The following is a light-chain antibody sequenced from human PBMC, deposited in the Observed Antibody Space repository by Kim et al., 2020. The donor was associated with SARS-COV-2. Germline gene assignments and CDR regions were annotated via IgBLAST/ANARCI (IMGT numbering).Light chain of an antibody. CDR1: KLGDKY. Sequence: GSPGQTASITCSGDKLGDKYACWYQQKPGQAPVLVIYQDSKRPSGIPERFSGSNSGNTATLTISGTQAMDEADYYCQAWDSALMVFGGGTQLTVL. V-gene: IGLV3-1*01. CDR2: QDS. J-gene: IGLJ2*01. CDR3: QAWDSALMV.